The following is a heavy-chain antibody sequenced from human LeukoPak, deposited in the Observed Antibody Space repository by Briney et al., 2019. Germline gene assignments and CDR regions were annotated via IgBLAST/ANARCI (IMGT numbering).Heavy chain of an antibody. CDR2: IYYSGST. V-gene: IGHV4-59*01. Sequence: SETLSLTCTVSGGSISSYYWSWIRQPPGKGLEWIGYIYYSGSTNYNPSLKSRVTISVDTSKNQFSLKLSSVTAADTAVHYCARLSIFSPVTNWIDPWGQGTLVTVSS. J-gene: IGHJ5*02. D-gene: IGHD3-3*01. CDR1: GGSISSYY. CDR3: ARLSIFSPVTNWIDP.